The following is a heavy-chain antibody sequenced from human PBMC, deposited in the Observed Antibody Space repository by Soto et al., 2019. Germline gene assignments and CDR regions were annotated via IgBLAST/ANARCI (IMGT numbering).Heavy chain of an antibody. Sequence: QVQLVQSGAEVKKPESSVKVSCKAPGGTFSTYAISWVRQAPGQGLEWMGGIIPMFGTANYAQRFQDRVTLTADESTTTVYMELSSLRSEDTAVYFCARGIQLWLRRINNGYSGWGQGTLVTVSS. CDR3: ARGIQLWLRRINNGYSG. CDR2: IIPMFGTA. J-gene: IGHJ4*02. V-gene: IGHV1-69*12. CDR1: GGTFSTYA. D-gene: IGHD5-18*01.